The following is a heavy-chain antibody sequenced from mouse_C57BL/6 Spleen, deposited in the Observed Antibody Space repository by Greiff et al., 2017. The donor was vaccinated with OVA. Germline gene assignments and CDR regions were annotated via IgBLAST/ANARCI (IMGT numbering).Heavy chain of an antibody. Sequence: EVQLVESGGGLVKPGGSLKLSCAASGFTFSDYGMHWVRQAPEKGLEWVAYISSGSSTIYYADTVKGRFTISRDNAKNTLFLQMTSLRSEDTAMYYCANYDYDTWFAYWGQGTLVTVSA. V-gene: IGHV5-17*01. CDR3: ANYDYDTWFAY. CDR1: GFTFSDYG. D-gene: IGHD2-4*01. J-gene: IGHJ3*01. CDR2: ISSGSSTI.